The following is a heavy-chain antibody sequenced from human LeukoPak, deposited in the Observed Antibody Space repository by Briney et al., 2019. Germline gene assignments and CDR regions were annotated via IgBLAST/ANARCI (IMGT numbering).Heavy chain of an antibody. CDR3: ARDNSVGDVAWWFDP. V-gene: IGHV1-46*01. Sequence: GASVTVSCKASGYSFTSHYMHWVRQAPGQGLEWLGLINPSGSSTLYAQKFQGRVTMTRDMSTTTDYMELSSLRSEGTAVYYCARDNSVGDVAWWFDPWGQGTLVTVSS. CDR2: INPSGSST. CDR1: GYSFTSHY. J-gene: IGHJ5*02. D-gene: IGHD1-26*01.